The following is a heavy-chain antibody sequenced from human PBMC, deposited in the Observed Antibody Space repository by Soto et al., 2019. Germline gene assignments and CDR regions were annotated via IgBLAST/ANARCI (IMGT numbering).Heavy chain of an antibody. Sequence: PGGSLRLSCAASGFTFSSYGMHWVRQAPGKGLEWVAVISYDGSNKYYADFVKGRFTISRDNSKNTLYLQMNSLRAEDTAVYYCAKDEGSGSYYHNYGMDVWGQGTTVTVSS. CDR2: ISYDGSNK. D-gene: IGHD3-10*01. CDR1: GFTFSSYG. V-gene: IGHV3-30*18. CDR3: AKDEGSGSYYHNYGMDV. J-gene: IGHJ6*02.